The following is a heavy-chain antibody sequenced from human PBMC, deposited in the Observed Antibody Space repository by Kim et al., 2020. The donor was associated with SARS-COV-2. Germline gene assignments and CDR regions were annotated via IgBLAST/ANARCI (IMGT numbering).Heavy chain of an antibody. CDR2: IYSGGST. Sequence: GGSLRLSCAASGFTVSSNYMSWVRQAPGKGLEWVSVIYSGGSTYYADSVKGRFTISRDNSKNTLYLQMNSLRAEDTAVYYCASYFGHDAFDIWGQGTMVTVSS. CDR1: GFTVSSNY. J-gene: IGHJ3*02. D-gene: IGHD3-3*01. CDR3: ASYFGHDAFDI. V-gene: IGHV3-66*01.